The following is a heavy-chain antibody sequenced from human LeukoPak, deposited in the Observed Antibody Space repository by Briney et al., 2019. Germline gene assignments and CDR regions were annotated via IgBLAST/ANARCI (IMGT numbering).Heavy chain of an antibody. CDR1: GYTFTGYY. Sequence: AASVKVSRKASGYTFTGYYMHWVRQAPGQGLEWMGWINPKIGDTIYAQKFEARVTMTRDTSISTAYMELSRLRSDDTAVYYCARTRELHLYDLLTGQPNGGSNFYYYMDVWGKGTTVTVSS. J-gene: IGHJ6*03. V-gene: IGHV1-2*02. CDR3: ARTRELHLYDLLTGQPNGGSNFYYYMDV. CDR2: INPKIGDT. D-gene: IGHD3-9*01.